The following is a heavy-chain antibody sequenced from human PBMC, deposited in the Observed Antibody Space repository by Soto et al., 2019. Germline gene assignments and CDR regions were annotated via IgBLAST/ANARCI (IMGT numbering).Heavy chain of an antibody. CDR2: IVVGSGNT. V-gene: IGHV1-58*01. CDR1: GFTFTSSA. J-gene: IGHJ4*02. CDR3: AAVQLWFGELLPFDY. D-gene: IGHD3-10*01. Sequence: QMQLVQSGPEVKKPGTSVKVSCKASGFTFTSSAVQWVRQARGQRLEWIGWIVVGSGNTNYAQKFQERVTITRDISTSTAYMELSSLRSEDTAVYYCAAVQLWFGELLPFDYWGQGTLVTVSS.